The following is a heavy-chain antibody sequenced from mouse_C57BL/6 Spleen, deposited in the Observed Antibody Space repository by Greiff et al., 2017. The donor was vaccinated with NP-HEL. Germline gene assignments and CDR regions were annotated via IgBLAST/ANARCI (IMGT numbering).Heavy chain of an antibody. CDR2: IYPRDGST. J-gene: IGHJ2*01. CDR3: ARSGDSAGYDY. D-gene: IGHD3-2*02. V-gene: IGHV1-85*01. Sequence: QVQLKESGPELVKPGASVKLSCKASGYTFTSYDINWVKQRPGQGLEWIGWIYPRDGSTKYNEKFKGKATLTVDTSSSTAYMELHSLTSEDSAVYVCARSGDSAGYDYWGQGTTLTGSS. CDR1: GYTFTSYD.